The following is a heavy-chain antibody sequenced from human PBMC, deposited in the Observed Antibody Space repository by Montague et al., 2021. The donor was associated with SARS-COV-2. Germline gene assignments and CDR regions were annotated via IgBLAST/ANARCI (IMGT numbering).Heavy chain of an antibody. CDR2: ISQSGNT. Sequence: LRLSCAASGFTFSSYAMSWIRQPPGKGLEWIGEISQSGNTKYNPSLQSRVSISLDTSRNQFSLKVRSVTAADTAIYYCARLGDGIVPSPILGLGPYYSFYYMDVWGKGTTVTVSS. D-gene: IGHD2-2*02. CDR1: GFTFSSYA. J-gene: IGHJ6*03. CDR3: ARLGDGIVPSPILGLGPYYSFYYMDV. V-gene: IGHV4-34*01.